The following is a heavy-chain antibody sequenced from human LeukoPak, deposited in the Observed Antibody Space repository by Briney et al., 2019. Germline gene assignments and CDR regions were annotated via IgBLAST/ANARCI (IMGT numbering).Heavy chain of an antibody. V-gene: IGHV5-51*01. Sequence: GESLKISCKGSGYTFTDYWIGWVRQMPGKGLEWVAIIHPSDSDTRYSPSFQGQVTISADKSISTAYLQWSSLKASDTAMYYCAKLAGAAYTWVDPWGQGTLITVSS. J-gene: IGHJ5*02. D-gene: IGHD3-16*01. CDR2: IHPSDSDT. CDR1: GYTFTDYW. CDR3: AKLAGAAYTWVDP.